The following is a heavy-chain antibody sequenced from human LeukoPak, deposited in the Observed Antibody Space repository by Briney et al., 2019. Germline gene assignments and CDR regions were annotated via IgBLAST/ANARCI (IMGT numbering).Heavy chain of an antibody. J-gene: IGHJ4*02. CDR2: ISGTGGTT. Sequence: GGSLRLSCADSGFTFRNYAMSWVRQAPGKGLEWVSAISGTGGTTYYADSVKGRFTISRDNSKSTLYLQMNSLRAEDTAVYYCAKEYSLAFDYWGQGTLVTVSP. CDR3: AKEYSLAFDY. CDR1: GFTFRNYA. D-gene: IGHD3-16*01. V-gene: IGHV3-23*01.